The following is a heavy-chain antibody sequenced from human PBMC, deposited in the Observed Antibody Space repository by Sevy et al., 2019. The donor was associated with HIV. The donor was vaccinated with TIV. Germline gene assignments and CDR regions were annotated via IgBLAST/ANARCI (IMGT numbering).Heavy chain of an antibody. V-gene: IGHV3-23*01. D-gene: IGHD3-10*01. Sequence: GGSLRLSCVASGFTFSSYGMSWVRQAPGEGLECVSDISVSGGGTYYADSVRGRFTISRDNSKNKLYLQMNSLRADDTGVYYCAKETIRGTYNWFDPWGQGTLVTVSS. CDR2: ISVSGGGT. J-gene: IGHJ5*02. CDR1: GFTFSSYG. CDR3: AKETIRGTYNWFDP.